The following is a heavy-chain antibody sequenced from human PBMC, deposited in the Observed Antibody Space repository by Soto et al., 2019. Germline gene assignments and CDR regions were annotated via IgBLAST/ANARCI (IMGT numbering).Heavy chain of an antibody. D-gene: IGHD3-22*01. CDR3: ARDHDYSYDH. CDR2: VYSDGST. J-gene: IGHJ4*02. Sequence: GGSLRLSCAASGFTLSSNYMSWVRLAPGKGMEWVSIVYSDGSTYYADSVKGRFTISRDNSKNTLYLQMNSLRVEDTAMYYCARDHDYSYDHWGQGTLVTVSS. V-gene: IGHV3-66*01. CDR1: GFTLSSNY.